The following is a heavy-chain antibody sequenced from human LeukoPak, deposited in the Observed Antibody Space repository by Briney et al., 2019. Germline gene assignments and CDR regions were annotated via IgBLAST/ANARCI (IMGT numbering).Heavy chain of an antibody. CDR2: ISYDGSNK. D-gene: IGHD1-1*01. CDR1: GFTFSSYA. V-gene: IGHV3-30-3*01. CDR3: ARDRVPRQLYYYYGMDV. J-gene: IGHJ6*02. Sequence: SGGSLRLSCAASGFTFSSYAMHWVRQAPGKGLEWVAVISYDGSNKYYADSVKGRFTISRDNSKNTLYLQMNSLRAEDTAVYYCARDRVPRQLYYYYGMDVWGQGTTVTVSS.